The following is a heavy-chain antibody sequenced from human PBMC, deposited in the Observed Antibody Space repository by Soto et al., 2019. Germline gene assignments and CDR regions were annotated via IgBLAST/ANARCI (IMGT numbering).Heavy chain of an antibody. V-gene: IGHV3-30*18. Sequence: PGGSLRLSCAASGFTFSSYGMHWVRQAPGKGLEWVAVISYDGSNKYYADSVKGRFTISRDNSKNTLYLQMNSLRAEDTAVYYCAKEHDSSGYYSAADYWGQGTLVTVS. D-gene: IGHD3-22*01. CDR2: ISYDGSNK. CDR3: AKEHDSSGYYSAADY. J-gene: IGHJ4*02. CDR1: GFTFSSYG.